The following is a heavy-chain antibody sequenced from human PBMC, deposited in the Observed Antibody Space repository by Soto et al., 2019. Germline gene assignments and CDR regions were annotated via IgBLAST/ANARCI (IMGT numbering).Heavy chain of an antibody. V-gene: IGHV4-31*03. Sequence: QVQLQESGPGLVKPSQTLSVTCTVSGGSVSSDDYSWSWIRQHPGKGLEWIGYIHDSGRTYYNPSLXXRVTRAVDTSKNQFSLRLRSVTAADTAVYYCARAMAKYFDYWGQGTLVTASS. J-gene: IGHJ4*02. D-gene: IGHD2-8*01. CDR1: GGSVSSDDYS. CDR3: ARAMAKYFDY. CDR2: IHDSGRT.